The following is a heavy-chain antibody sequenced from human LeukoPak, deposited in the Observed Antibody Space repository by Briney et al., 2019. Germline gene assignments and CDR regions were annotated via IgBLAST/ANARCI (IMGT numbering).Heavy chain of an antibody. J-gene: IGHJ2*01. CDR2: IYYTGGT. Sequence: SGTLSLTCTISGGSISNYYWSWIRQTPGKGLEWIGYIYYTGGTDYNPSLKSRVAISVDTSKNQFSLKLSSVTAADTAVYYCARVGAATYREEWYFDLWGRGTLVTVSS. CDR1: GGSISNYY. CDR3: ARVGAATYREEWYFDL. V-gene: IGHV4-59*01. D-gene: IGHD1-26*01.